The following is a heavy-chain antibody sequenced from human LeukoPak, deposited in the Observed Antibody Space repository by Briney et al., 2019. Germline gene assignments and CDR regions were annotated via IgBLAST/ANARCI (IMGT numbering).Heavy chain of an antibody. CDR3: SRRDYSVSGSYDY. CDR2: ISPGDSDT. J-gene: IGHJ4*02. D-gene: IGHD3-10*01. V-gene: IGHV5-51*01. Sequence: GESLKISCKSSGYIFSNYWIAWVRQMPGRGPEWMGIISPGDSDTRYSPSFQGQVTISADKSISTAYLQWSSLKASDTAMYYCSRRDYSVSGSYDYWGQGTLVSVSS. CDR1: GYIFSNYW.